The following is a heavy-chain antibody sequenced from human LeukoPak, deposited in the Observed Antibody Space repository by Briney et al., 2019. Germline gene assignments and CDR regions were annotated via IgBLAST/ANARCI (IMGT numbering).Heavy chain of an antibody. CDR3: ARDSPQALAILHAFDI. D-gene: IGHD5-12*01. Sequence: PGGSLRLSCAASGFTFSSYTMNWVRQAPGKGLEGVSKIRSSSSTIYYADSVKGRFTISRDNAKNSLYLQMNSLRAEDTAVYYCARDSPQALAILHAFDIWGHGTMVTVSS. CDR2: IRSSSSTI. V-gene: IGHV3-48*01. J-gene: IGHJ3*02. CDR1: GFTFSSYT.